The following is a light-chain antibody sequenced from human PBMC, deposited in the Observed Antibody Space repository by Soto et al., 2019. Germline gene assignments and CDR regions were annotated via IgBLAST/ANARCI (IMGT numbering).Light chain of an antibody. CDR1: QYIHNY. Sequence: DIQMTQSPSTLSASVGDRVTITCRASQYIHNYLAWYQQKPGEAPKLLIYEAANLESGVPSRFSGSGTGTEFTLTISSLQPDDFATYYCQQSNNYPWTFGQGTRAEI. CDR3: QQSNNYPWT. CDR2: EAA. J-gene: IGKJ1*01. V-gene: IGKV1-5*03.